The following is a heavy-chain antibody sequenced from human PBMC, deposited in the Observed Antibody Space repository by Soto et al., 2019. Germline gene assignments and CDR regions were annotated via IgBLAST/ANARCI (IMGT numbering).Heavy chain of an antibody. D-gene: IGHD2-15*01. V-gene: IGHV3-33*01. Sequence: QVQLVESGGGVVQPGRSLRLSCAASGFTFSSYGMHWVRQAPGKGLEWVAVIWYDGSNKYYADSVKGRFTISRDNSKNSLYXXMXSXXAEDTAVYYCAREGADIGVVVAATDGSGYYYGMDVWGQGTTVTVSS. J-gene: IGHJ6*02. CDR2: IWYDGSNK. CDR3: AREGADIGVVVAATDGSGYYYGMDV. CDR1: GFTFSSYG.